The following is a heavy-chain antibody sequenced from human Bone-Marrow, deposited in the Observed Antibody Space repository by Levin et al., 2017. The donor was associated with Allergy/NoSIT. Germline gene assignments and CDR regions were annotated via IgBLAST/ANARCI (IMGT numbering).Heavy chain of an antibody. CDR3: TRDSNF. V-gene: IGHV4-31*03. D-gene: IGHD2-2*01. Sequence: PSETLSLTCIVSGYSISSGGYYWNWIRQHPGEGLEWIGYIQYSGSTYYNPSLKGRVTISVDTSKNHFSLNLSSVTAADTAVYYCTRDSNFWGQGTLVTVSS. CDR2: IQYSGST. J-gene: IGHJ4*02. CDR1: GYSISSGGYY.